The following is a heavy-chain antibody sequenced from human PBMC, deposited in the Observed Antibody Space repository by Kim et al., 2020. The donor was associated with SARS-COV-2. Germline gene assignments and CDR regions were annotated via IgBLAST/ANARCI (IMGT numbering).Heavy chain of an antibody. Sequence: GGSLRLSCAASGFTFSSHWMHWVRQAPGKGLVWVSGIKTDGSITKHADSVKGRFTISRDNAQNTLYLQMNSLRAEDTAAYYCVRASSMDVWGQGTTVTVSS. J-gene: IGHJ6*02. CDR2: IKTDGSIT. CDR1: GFTFSSHW. V-gene: IGHV3-74*01. CDR3: VRASSMDV.